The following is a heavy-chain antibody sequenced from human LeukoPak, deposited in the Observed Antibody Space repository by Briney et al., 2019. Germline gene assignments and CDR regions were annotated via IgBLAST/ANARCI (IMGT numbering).Heavy chain of an antibody. CDR2: INHSGST. CDR3: ARGSDYGYTA. V-gene: IGHV4-34*01. D-gene: IGHD5-18*01. Sequence: PSETLSLTCVVYGGSFSGYYWSCIRQPPGKGLEWIGEINHSGSTNYNPSLKSRVTISVDTSKNQFSLKLSSVTAADTAVYYCARGSDYGYTAWGQGTLVTVSS. CDR1: GGSFSGYY. J-gene: IGHJ4*02.